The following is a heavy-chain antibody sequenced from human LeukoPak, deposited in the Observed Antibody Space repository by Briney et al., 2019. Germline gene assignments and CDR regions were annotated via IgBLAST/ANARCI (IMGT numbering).Heavy chain of an antibody. J-gene: IGHJ3*02. Sequence: PGGSLRLSCAASGFTFSSYEMNWVRQAPGKGLEWVSYISSSGSTIYYADSVKVRFTISRDNAKNSLYLQMNSLRAEDTAVYYCARLGRDDAFDIWGQGTMVTVSS. D-gene: IGHD1-26*01. CDR1: GFTFSSYE. CDR3: ARLGRDDAFDI. V-gene: IGHV3-48*03. CDR2: ISSSGSTI.